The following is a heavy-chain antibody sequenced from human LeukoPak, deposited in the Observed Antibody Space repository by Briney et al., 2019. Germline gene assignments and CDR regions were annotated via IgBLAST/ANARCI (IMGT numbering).Heavy chain of an antibody. CDR3: AVSGGPHFDY. J-gene: IGHJ4*02. Sequence: GGPLRLSCAASGFTFSSYAMSWVRQAPGKGLEWVSAISGSGGSTYYADSVKGRFTISRDNSKSTLYLQMNSLRAEDTAVYYCAVSGGPHFDYWGQGTLVTVSS. V-gene: IGHV3-23*01. CDR1: GFTFSSYA. D-gene: IGHD6-19*01. CDR2: ISGSGGST.